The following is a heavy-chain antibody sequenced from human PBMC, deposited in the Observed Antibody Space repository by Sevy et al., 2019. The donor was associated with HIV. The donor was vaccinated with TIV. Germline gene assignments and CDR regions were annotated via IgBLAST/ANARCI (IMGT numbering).Heavy chain of an antibody. D-gene: IGHD3-10*01. J-gene: IGHJ4*02. CDR3: ARGSNYYGSGSYGTRGGVDY. V-gene: IGHV4-61*01. Sequence: SETLSLTCTVSGGSVSSGSYYWSWIRQPPGKGLEWIGYIYYNGSTNYNPSLKSRVTISVDTSKNQFSLKLSSVTAADTAVYYCARGSNYYGSGSYGTRGGVDYWGQGTLVTVSS. CDR2: IYYNGST. CDR1: GGSVSSGSYY.